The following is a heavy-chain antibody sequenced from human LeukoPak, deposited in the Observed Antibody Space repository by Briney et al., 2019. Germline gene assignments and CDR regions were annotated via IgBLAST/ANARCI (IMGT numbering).Heavy chain of an antibody. CDR3: ARDYPAYFYDFWSGYHDAFDI. D-gene: IGHD3-3*01. CDR1: GYTFTSYY. CDR2: INPSGGST. J-gene: IGHJ3*02. V-gene: IGHV1-46*01. Sequence: GASVKVSCKASGYTFTSYYMHWVRQAPGQGLEWMGIINPSGGSTSYAQKLQGRVTMTTDTSTSTAYMELRSLRSDDTAVYYCARDYPAYFYDFWSGYHDAFDIWGQGTMVTVSS.